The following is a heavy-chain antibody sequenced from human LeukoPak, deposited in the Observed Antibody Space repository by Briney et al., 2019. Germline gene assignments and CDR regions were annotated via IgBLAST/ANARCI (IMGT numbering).Heavy chain of an antibody. CDR1: GGTFSSYA. CDR3: ARDQQVDGVYDSSH. J-gene: IGHJ4*02. CDR2: IIPIFGTA. D-gene: IGHD3-22*01. V-gene: IGHV1-69*13. Sequence: SVKVSCKASGGTFSSYAISWVRQAPGQGLEWMGGIIPIFGTANYAQKFQGRATITADESTSTAYMELSSLRSEDTAVYYCARDQQVDGVYDSSHWGQGTGVTVSS.